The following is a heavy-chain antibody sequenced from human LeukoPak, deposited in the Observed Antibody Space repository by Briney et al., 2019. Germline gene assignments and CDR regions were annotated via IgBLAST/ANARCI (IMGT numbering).Heavy chain of an antibody. D-gene: IGHD6-25*01. Sequence: GRSLRLSCAASGFIFSDYYISWMRQAPGKGLEWVSYISSGRGLNKGCADSLKGRCTISRDNAENSVYLQMNSLAVEDTAVYYCARGSAASLRHFNYWGQGILVTVSS. CDR3: ARGSAASLRHFNY. CDR1: GFIFSDYY. V-gene: IGHV3-11*01. J-gene: IGHJ4*02. CDR2: ISSGRGLNK.